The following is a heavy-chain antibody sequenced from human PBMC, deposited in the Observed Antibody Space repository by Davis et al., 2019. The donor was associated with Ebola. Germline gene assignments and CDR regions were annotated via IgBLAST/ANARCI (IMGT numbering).Heavy chain of an antibody. V-gene: IGHV4-39*07. J-gene: IGHJ5*02. Sequence: SETLSLTCTVSGGSISSSSYYWGWIRQPPGKGLEWIGSIYYSGSTNYNPSLKSRVTISVDTSKNQFSLKLSSVTAADTAVYYCARAVGRGAWFDPWGQGTLVTVSS. CDR1: GGSISSSSYY. CDR2: IYYSGST. CDR3: ARAVGRGAWFDP. D-gene: IGHD3-10*01.